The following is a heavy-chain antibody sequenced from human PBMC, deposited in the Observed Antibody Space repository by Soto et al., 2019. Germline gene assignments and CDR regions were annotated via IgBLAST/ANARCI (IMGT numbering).Heavy chain of an antibody. CDR2: IKQDGSEK. Sequence: PGGSLRLSCAASGFTFSSYWMSWVRQAPGKGLEWVANIKQDGSEKYYVDSVKGRFTISRDNAKNSLYLQMNSLRAEDTAVYYCARPRYDSTGTPFDHWGLGTLVTVSS. J-gene: IGHJ4*02. V-gene: IGHV3-7*01. D-gene: IGHD3-22*01. CDR3: ARPRYDSTGTPFDH. CDR1: GFTFSSYW.